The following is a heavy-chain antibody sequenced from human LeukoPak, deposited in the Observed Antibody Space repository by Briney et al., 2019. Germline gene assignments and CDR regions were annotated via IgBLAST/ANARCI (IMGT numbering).Heavy chain of an antibody. Sequence: PGGSLRLSCAASGFTFSSYGMHWVRQAPGKGLEWVAFIRYDGSTKYYADSVKGRFTISRDNSKNTLYLQMNSLRPEDTAVYYCAKVVSSGWGYFDYWGQGTLVTVSS. CDR3: AKVVSSGWGYFDY. CDR2: IRYDGSTK. D-gene: IGHD6-25*01. J-gene: IGHJ4*02. CDR1: GFTFSSYG. V-gene: IGHV3-30*02.